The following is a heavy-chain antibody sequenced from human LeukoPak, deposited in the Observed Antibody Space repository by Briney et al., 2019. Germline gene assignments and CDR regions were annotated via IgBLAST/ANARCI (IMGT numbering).Heavy chain of an antibody. CDR1: GFTFSSYA. CDR3: ARGEWELNLSSDYYFDY. Sequence: PGGSLRLSCAASGFTFSSYAMSWVRQAPGKGLEWVSTISGSGGSTYYADSVKGRFTISRDNSKNSLYLQMNSLRAEDTAVYYCARGEWELNLSSDYYFDYWGQGTLVTVSS. D-gene: IGHD1-26*01. CDR2: ISGSGGST. J-gene: IGHJ4*02. V-gene: IGHV3-23*01.